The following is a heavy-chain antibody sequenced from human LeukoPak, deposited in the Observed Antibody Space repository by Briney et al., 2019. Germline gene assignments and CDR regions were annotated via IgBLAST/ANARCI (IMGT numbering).Heavy chain of an antibody. J-gene: IGHJ4*02. D-gene: IGHD2-15*01. CDR1: GGSFDGYH. CDR2: INYGGNT. Sequence: PSETLSLTCAVFGGSFDGYHWGWIRQPPGKGLEWIGTINYGGNTYYNLSLKSRVIIFLDTSKNQFSLKLSSVTAADTAVYYCARLWSTSCKGGSCPHQPNYWGQGTRVTVPS. CDR3: ARLWSTSCKGGSCPHQPNY. V-gene: IGHV4-34*01.